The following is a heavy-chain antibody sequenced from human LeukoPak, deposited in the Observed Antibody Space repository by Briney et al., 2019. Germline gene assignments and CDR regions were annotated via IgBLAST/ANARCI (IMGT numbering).Heavy chain of an antibody. V-gene: IGHV3-48*01. D-gene: IGHD6-6*01. CDR1: GFTFSIYS. J-gene: IGHJ4*02. CDR3: ARDTMYGSSSYTIDY. Sequence: GGSLRLSCAASGFTFSIYSMNWVRQAPGKGLEWVSYISSSSSTIYYADSVKGRFTISRDNAKNSLYLQMNSLRAEDTAVYSCARDTMYGSSSYTIDYWGQGTLVTVSS. CDR2: ISSSSSTI.